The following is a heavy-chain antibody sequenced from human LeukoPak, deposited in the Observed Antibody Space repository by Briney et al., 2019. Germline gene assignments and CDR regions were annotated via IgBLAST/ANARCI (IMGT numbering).Heavy chain of an antibody. CDR2: ISGSGGST. V-gene: IGHV3-23*01. CDR3: ASNDYGEYYFDY. Sequence: QTGGSLRLSCAASGFTFSSYAMSWVRQAPGKGLEWVSAISGSGGSTYYADSVKGRFTISRDNSKNTLYLQMNSLRAEDTAVYYCASNDYGEYYFDYWGQGTLVTVSS. J-gene: IGHJ4*02. D-gene: IGHD4-17*01. CDR1: GFTFSSYA.